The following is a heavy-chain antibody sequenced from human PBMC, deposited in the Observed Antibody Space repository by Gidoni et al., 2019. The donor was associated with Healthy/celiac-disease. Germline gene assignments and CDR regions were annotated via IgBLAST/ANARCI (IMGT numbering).Heavy chain of an antibody. CDR1: GGSTSSADYY. CDR2: IYYSGST. J-gene: IGHJ5*02. CDR3: ARAGDTAIWFDP. V-gene: IGHV4-30-4*01. D-gene: IGHD5-18*01. Sequence: QVHLQVPGPGLVKPSQTLSLTSTVSGGSTSSADYYWSWIRQPPGKGLEWIGYIYYSGSTYYNPSLKSRVTISVDTSKNQFSLKLSSVTAADTAVYYCARAGDTAIWFDPWGQGTLVTVSS.